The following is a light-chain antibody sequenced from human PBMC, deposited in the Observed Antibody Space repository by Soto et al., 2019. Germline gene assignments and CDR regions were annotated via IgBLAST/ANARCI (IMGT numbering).Light chain of an antibody. J-gene: IGKJ1*01. CDR1: QSVSSN. Sequence: EIVLTQSPDTLSLSPGERATLSCRASQSVSSNLAWYQQKPGQAPRLLIYGASTRATGIPARFSGSGSGTEFTLTISSLQSEDFAVYYCQQYNNWPQTFGQGTKV. CDR3: QQYNNWPQT. CDR2: GAS. V-gene: IGKV3-15*01.